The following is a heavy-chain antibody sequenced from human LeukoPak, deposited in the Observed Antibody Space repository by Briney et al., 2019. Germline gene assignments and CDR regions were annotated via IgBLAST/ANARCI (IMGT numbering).Heavy chain of an antibody. J-gene: IGHJ4*02. V-gene: IGHV3-23*01. Sequence: GGSLRLSCAASGFTFSSYAMSWVRQAPGKGLEWVSAISGSGGSTYYADSVKGRFTISRDNSKNTVYLQMNSLRAEDTAVYYCARGYYDILTGDYYFDYWGQGSQVTVSS. CDR1: GFTFSSYA. CDR3: ARGYYDILTGDYYFDY. D-gene: IGHD3-9*01. CDR2: ISGSGGST.